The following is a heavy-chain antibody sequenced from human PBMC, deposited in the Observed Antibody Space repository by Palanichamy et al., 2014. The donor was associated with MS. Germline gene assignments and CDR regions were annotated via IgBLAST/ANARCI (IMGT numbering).Heavy chain of an antibody. CDR1: GFGFPDAW. J-gene: IGHJ4*02. CDR3: TTPAGTYLLY. D-gene: IGHD3-16*02. CDR2: ISTMKDGATG. Sequence: QLVEVWGEGLVKPGGSLRLSCTASGFGFPDAWMAWVRQIPGKGLEWVASISTMKDGATGEFAAPVQGRFTMSRDDSKNTVHLHMKGLKSEDTAVYYCTTPAGTYLLYWGQGALVTVSS. V-gene: IGHV3-15*01.